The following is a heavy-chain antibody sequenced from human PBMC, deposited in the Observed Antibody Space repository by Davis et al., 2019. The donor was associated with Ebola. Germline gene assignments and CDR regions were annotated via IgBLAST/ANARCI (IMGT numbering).Heavy chain of an antibody. CDR1: GYTFTSYG. CDR2: ISAYNGNT. Sequence: SVKVSCKASGYTFTSYGISWVRQAPGQGLEWMGWISAYNGNTNYAQKLQGRVTMTTDTSTSTAYMELRSLRSDDTAVYYCARSITMIVEVGGWFDPWGQGTLVTVSS. J-gene: IGHJ5*02. V-gene: IGHV1-18*01. D-gene: IGHD3-22*01. CDR3: ARSITMIVEVGGWFDP.